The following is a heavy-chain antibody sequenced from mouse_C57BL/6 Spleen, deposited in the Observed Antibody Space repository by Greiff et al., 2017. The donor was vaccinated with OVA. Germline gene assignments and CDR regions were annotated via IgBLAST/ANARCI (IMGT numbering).Heavy chain of an antibody. CDR1: GYTFTSYW. Sequence: VKLQQPGAELVRPGSSVKLSCKASGYTFTSYWMDWVKQRPGQGLEWIGNIYPSDSETHYNQKFKDKATLTVDKSSSTAYMQLSSLTSEDSAVYYCAREGGYDGYAMDYWGQGTSVTVSS. J-gene: IGHJ4*01. D-gene: IGHD2-2*01. CDR3: AREGGYDGYAMDY. V-gene: IGHV1-61*01. CDR2: IYPSDSET.